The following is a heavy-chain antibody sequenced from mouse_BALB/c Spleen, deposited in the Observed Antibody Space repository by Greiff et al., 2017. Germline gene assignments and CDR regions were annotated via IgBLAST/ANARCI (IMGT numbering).Heavy chain of an antibody. D-gene: IGHD1-2*01. CDR1: GFTFSSYT. CDR3: TVTTATEAWFAY. CDR2: ISSGGSYT. V-gene: IGHV5-6-4*01. Sequence: EVQRVESGGGLVKPGGSLKLSCAASGFTFSSYTMSWVRQTPEKRLEWVATISSGGSYTYYPDSVKGRFTISRDNAKNTLYLQMSSLKSEDTAMYYCTVTTATEAWFAYWGQGTLVTVSA. J-gene: IGHJ3*01.